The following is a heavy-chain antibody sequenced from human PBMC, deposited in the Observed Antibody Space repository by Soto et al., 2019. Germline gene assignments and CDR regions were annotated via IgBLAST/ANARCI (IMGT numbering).Heavy chain of an antibody. D-gene: IGHD3-3*01. CDR2: IWYDGSNK. Sequence: QVQLVESGGGVVQPGRSLRLSCAASGFTFSSYGMHWVRQAPGKGLEWVAVIWYDGSNKYYADSVKGRFTISRDNSKNTLYLQMNSLRAEDTAVYYCARGYLRFQYFQHWGQGTLVTVSS. V-gene: IGHV3-33*01. CDR3: ARGYLRFQYFQH. J-gene: IGHJ1*01. CDR1: GFTFSSYG.